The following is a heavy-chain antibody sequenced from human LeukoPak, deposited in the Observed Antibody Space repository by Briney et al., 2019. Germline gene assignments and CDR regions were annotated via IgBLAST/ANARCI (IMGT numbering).Heavy chain of an antibody. Sequence: RASVKVSCKASGYTFTRNYMHWVRQAPGQGLEWMGIINPRGGSTTYAQKFQGRLTMTRDTSTSTVYMELSSLRSEDTAVYYCAREDADYTFSFDFWGQRTLVTVSS. D-gene: IGHD4-17*01. V-gene: IGHV1-46*01. CDR3: AREDADYTFSFDF. J-gene: IGHJ4*02. CDR1: GYTFTRNY. CDR2: INPRGGST.